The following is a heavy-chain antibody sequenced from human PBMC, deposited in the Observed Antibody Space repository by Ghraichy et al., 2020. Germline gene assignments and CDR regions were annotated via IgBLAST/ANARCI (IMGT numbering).Heavy chain of an antibody. CDR3: ARQNYYDSTSAPFDI. Sequence: SETLSLTCAVYGGSFSGYYWSWIRQPPGKGLEWIGEIYNSGSPNYNPSLKSRVTISVDKSTNQFSLKVTSVTAADTAMYYCARQNYYDSTSAPFDIWGQGTMVTVSS. CDR2: IYNSGSP. CDR1: GGSFSGYY. V-gene: IGHV4-34*01. J-gene: IGHJ3*02. D-gene: IGHD3-22*01.